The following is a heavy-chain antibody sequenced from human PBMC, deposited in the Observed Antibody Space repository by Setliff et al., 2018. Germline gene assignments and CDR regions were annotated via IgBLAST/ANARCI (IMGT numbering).Heavy chain of an antibody. CDR1: GGSISGGGYY. V-gene: IGHV4-31*03. CDR3: ARSGYYSIDAFDI. J-gene: IGHJ3*02. D-gene: IGHD3-22*01. CDR2: IYYSGST. Sequence: PSETLSLTCTVSGGSISGGGYYWSWIRQHPRKGLEWIGYIYYSGSTNYTPSLKSRVTLSVDTSRNHFSLKLNSVTAADTAVYYCARSGYYSIDAFDIWGQGTMVTVSS.